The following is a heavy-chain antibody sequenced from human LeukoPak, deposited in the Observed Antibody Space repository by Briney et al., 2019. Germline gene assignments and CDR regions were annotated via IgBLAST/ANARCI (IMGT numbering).Heavy chain of an antibody. V-gene: IGHV3-43D*04. CDR1: GFTFDDYA. D-gene: IGHD5-12*01. Sequence: GGSLRHSCAASGFTFDDYAMHWVRQAPGKGLEWVSLISWDGGSTYYADSVKGRFTISRDNSRHTLYLQMNSLGAEDTALYYCAKDKEYSGFGPILSGYYYGMDVWGKGTTVTVSS. CDR3: AKDKEYSGFGPILSGYYYGMDV. CDR2: ISWDGGST. J-gene: IGHJ6*04.